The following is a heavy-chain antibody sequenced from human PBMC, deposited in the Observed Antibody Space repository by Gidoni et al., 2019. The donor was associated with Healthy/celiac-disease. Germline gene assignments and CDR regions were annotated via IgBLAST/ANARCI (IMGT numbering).Heavy chain of an antibody. J-gene: IGHJ3*02. D-gene: IGHD4-4*01. V-gene: IGHV4-4*02. CDR3: ARLDYSHGNAFDI. Sequence: IGEIYHSGSTNYNPSLKSRVTISVDKSKNQFSLKLNSVTAADTAVYYCARLDYSHGNAFDIWGQGTMVTVSS. CDR2: IYHSGST.